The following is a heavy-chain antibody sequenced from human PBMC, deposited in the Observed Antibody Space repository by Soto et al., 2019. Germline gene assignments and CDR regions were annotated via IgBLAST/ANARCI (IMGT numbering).Heavy chain of an antibody. V-gene: IGHV5-10-1*01. CDR3: ARIGRYYDSSGYYSPPRSTLRMDV. Sequence: PGESLKISCKGSGYSFTSYWISWVRQMPGKGLEWMGRIDPSDSYTNYSPSFQGHVTISADKSISTAYLQWSSLKASDTAMYYCARIGRYYDSSGYYSPPRSTLRMDVWGQGTTVTVSS. CDR1: GYSFTSYW. J-gene: IGHJ6*02. CDR2: IDPSDSYT. D-gene: IGHD3-22*01.